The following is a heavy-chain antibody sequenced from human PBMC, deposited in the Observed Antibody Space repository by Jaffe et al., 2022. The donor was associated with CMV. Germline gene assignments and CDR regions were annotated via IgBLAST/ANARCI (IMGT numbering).Heavy chain of an antibody. CDR2: ISYDGSNK. CDR1: GFTFSSYG. Sequence: QVQLVESGGGVVQPGRSLRLSCAASGFTFSSYGMHWVRQAPGKGLEWVAVISYDGSNKYYADSVKGRFTISRDNSKNTLYLQMNSLRAEDTAVYYCANYYDSSGYYYPRFNPPLDYWGQGTLVTVSS. J-gene: IGHJ4*02. CDR3: ANYYDSSGYYYPRFNPPLDY. D-gene: IGHD3-22*01. V-gene: IGHV3-30*18.